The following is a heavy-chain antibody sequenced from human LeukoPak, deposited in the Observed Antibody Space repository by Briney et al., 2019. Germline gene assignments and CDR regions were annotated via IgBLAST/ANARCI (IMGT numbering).Heavy chain of an antibody. CDR2: INAGNGNT. V-gene: IGHV1-3*01. CDR3: ARDVGYGDP. D-gene: IGHD4-17*01. Sequence: ASVKVSCKASGYTFTSYDINWVRQAPGQRLEWMGWINAGNGNTKYSQNFQGRVTISRDTSASTAYMELSSLTSEDMAVYYCARDVGYGDPWGQGTLVTVSS. J-gene: IGHJ5*02. CDR1: GYTFTSYD.